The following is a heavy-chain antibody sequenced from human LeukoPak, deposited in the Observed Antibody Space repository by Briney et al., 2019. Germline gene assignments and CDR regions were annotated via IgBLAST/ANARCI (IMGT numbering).Heavy chain of an antibody. J-gene: IGHJ4*02. CDR3: ARTMICGGDCYSRHDY. Sequence: SETLSLTCTVSGGSISSYYWSWIRQPAGKGLEWIGRIYTSGSTNYNPSLKSRVTMSVDTSKNQFSLKLSSVTAADTAVYYCARTMICGGDCYSRHDYWGQGTLVTVSS. D-gene: IGHD2-21*01. CDR2: IYTSGST. V-gene: IGHV4-4*07. CDR1: GGSISSYY.